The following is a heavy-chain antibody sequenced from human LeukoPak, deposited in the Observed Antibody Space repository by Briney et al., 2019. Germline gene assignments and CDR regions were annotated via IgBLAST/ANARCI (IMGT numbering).Heavy chain of an antibody. V-gene: IGHV4-34*01. CDR3: ATLKGAVPAARKVRNWFDP. CDR2: INHSGST. D-gene: IGHD2-2*01. Sequence: SETLSLTCAVYGGSFSGYYWSWIRQPPGKGLEWIGEINHSGSTNYNPSLKSRVTISVDTSKNQFSLKLSSVTAADTAVYYCATLKGAVPAARKVRNWFDPWGQGTLVTVSS. CDR1: GGSFSGYY. J-gene: IGHJ5*02.